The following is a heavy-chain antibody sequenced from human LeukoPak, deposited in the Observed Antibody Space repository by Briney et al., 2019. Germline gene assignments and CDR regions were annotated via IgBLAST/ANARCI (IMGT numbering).Heavy chain of an antibody. V-gene: IGHV3-53*01. CDR2: IYSGGST. Sequence: GGSLRLSCAASGFTVSSNYMSWVRQAPGKGLEWVSVIYSGGSTYYADSVKGRFTISRDNSKNTLYLQMNSLRAEDTAVYYCARVVAAGTFYFDYWGQGTLVTVST. D-gene: IGHD6-13*01. J-gene: IGHJ4*02. CDR1: GFTVSSNY. CDR3: ARVVAAGTFYFDY.